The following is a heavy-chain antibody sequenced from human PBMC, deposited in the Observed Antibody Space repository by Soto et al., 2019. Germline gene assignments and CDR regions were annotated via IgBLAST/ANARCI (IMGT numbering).Heavy chain of an antibody. J-gene: IGHJ4*02. CDR1: GFTFTSSA. Sequence: QMQLVQSGPEVKKPGTSVKVSCKASGFTFTSSAVQWVRQARGPRLEWIGWIVVGSGNTNYAQKFQERVTITRDMSTSTAYMELSSLRSEDTAVYYCAADLYCGCDCAFDYWGQGTLVTVSS. CDR3: AADLYCGCDCAFDY. D-gene: IGHD2-21*02. V-gene: IGHV1-58*01. CDR2: IVVGSGNT.